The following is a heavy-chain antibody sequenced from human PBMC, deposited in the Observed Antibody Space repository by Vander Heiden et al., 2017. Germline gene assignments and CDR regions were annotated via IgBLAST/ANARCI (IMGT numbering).Heavy chain of an antibody. CDR1: GFTFSNDW. V-gene: IGHV3-15*01. CDR3: GTDQPALRLAYYYYGMDV. J-gene: IGHJ6*02. D-gene: IGHD2-21*01. Sequence: EVQLVASGGGLVKPGGSLRLSCAASGFTFSNDWMNGVRQAPGKGLEWVGRIKSKTDGVTTEYAAPVKGRFTISRDDSKNMLYLQMNSLKTEDTAVYYCGTDQPALRLAYYYYGMDVWGQGTTVTVSS. CDR2: IKSKTDGVTT.